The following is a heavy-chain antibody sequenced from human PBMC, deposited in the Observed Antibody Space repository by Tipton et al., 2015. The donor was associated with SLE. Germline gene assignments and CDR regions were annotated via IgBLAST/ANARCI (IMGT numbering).Heavy chain of an antibody. CDR1: GGSINTSSYY. CDR2: INQSGST. V-gene: IGHV4-39*07. J-gene: IGHJ6*03. CDR3: AKSRRERSSHYYYYMDV. D-gene: IGHD1-26*01. Sequence: LRLSCTVSGGSINTSSYYWGWIRQPPGKGLEWIGEINQSGSTKYNPTLRSRVTISVDTSKNQLSLKVSSVTAADAAVYYCAKSRRERSSHYYYYMDVWGKGTMVTVSS.